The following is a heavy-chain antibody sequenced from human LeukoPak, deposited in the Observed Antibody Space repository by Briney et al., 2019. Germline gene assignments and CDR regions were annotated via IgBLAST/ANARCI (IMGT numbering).Heavy chain of an antibody. Sequence: ASVKVSCKASGYTFTDYYMHWVRQAPGQGLEWMGWINPHSGGRNLAQKFQGRVTMTRDTSITTAYLELSGLTSDETAMYYCAKVRDRLSSFYPAAWGQGTLVSVSS. CDR3: AKVRDRLSSFYPAA. V-gene: IGHV1-2*02. CDR1: GYTFTDYY. J-gene: IGHJ4*02. CDR2: INPHSGGR. D-gene: IGHD6-13*01.